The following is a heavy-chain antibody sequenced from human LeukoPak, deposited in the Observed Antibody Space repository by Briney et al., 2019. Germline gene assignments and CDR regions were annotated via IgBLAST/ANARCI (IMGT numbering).Heavy chain of an antibody. V-gene: IGHV5-51*01. D-gene: IGHD5-24*01. CDR1: GYIFTNNW. CDR2: IYPGDSDT. Sequence: GESLKISCKGSGYIFTNNWIGWVRQMPGKGLEWMGIIYPGDSDTRYSPSFEGQVTISVDKSISTAYLQWSSLKASDTAMYYCATWGRRDGLDYWGQGTLVTVSS. J-gene: IGHJ4*02. CDR3: ATWGRRDGLDY.